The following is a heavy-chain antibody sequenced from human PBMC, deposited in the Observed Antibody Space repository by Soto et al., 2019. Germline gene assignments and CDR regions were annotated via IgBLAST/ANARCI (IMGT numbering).Heavy chain of an antibody. CDR2: IYYSGST. J-gene: IGHJ4*02. CDR3: ARGSAVIATTPMDY. D-gene: IGHD2-21*01. V-gene: IGHV4-59*01. Sequence: SETLSLTCTVSGGSISSYYWSWIRQPPGKGLEWIGYIYYSGSTNYNPSPKSRVTISVDTSKNQFSLKLSSVTAADTAVYYCARGSAVIATTPMDYWGQGTLVTVSS. CDR1: GGSISSYY.